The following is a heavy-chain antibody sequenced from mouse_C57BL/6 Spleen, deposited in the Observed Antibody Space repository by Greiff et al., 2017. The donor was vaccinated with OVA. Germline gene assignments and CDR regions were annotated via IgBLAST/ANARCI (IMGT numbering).Heavy chain of an antibody. D-gene: IGHD1-1*01. CDR1: GYTFPDYN. V-gene: IGHV1-18*01. CDR2: INPNNGGT. Sequence: VQLQQSGPELVKPGASVKIPCKASGYTFPDYNMDWVKQSHGKSLEWIGDINPNNGGTIYNQKFKGKATLTVDKSSSTAYMELRSLTSEDTAVYYCARGATVPYARDYWGQGTSVTVSS. CDR3: ARGATVPYARDY. J-gene: IGHJ4*01.